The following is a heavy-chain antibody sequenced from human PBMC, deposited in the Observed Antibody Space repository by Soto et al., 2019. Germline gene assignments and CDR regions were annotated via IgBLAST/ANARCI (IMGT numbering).Heavy chain of an antibody. CDR2: MNPNSGNT. V-gene: IGHV1-8*01. D-gene: IGHD1-26*01. CDR1: GYTFTSYD. J-gene: IGHJ5*01. Sequence: QVQLVQSGAEVKKPGASVKVSCKAYGYTFTSYDINWGRQATGQGLEWMGWMNPNSGNTGYAQKFQGRVTMTRNTSISTAYMELSSLRSEETGVYYCARGRFPRATMLDPFDSWGQGTLVTVSS. CDR3: ARGRFPRATMLDPFDS.